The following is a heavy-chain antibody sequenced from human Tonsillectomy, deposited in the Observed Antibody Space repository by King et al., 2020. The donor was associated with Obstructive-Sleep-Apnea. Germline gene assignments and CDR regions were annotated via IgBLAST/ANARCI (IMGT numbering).Heavy chain of an antibody. D-gene: IGHD3-22*01. Sequence: QVQLVESGSELKKPGASVKVSCKASGYTFTSYAMNWVRQAPVQGLEWMGWINTNTGNPTYAQGFTGRFVFSLDTSVSTVYLQISSLKAEDTGWYYRARGPQTYYYDSSGYKYWGQGTLVTVSS. J-gene: IGHJ4*02. CDR2: INTNTGNP. CDR1: GYTFTSYA. CDR3: ARGPQTYYYDSSGYKY. V-gene: IGHV7-4-1*02.